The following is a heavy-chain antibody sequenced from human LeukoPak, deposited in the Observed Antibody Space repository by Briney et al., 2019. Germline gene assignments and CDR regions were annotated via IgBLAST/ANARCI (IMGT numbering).Heavy chain of an antibody. D-gene: IGHD3-22*01. CDR3: ARDPYDASGDYVERYGMDV. CDR2: INSSGGST. CDR1: GYTVTRFY. J-gene: IGHJ6*02. Sequence: WASVKVSCKASGYTVTRFYIHWARQAPGQGLEWMGIINSSGGSTNYAQRLQGRVTMTRDTSTSTVNMELSSLRSEDTAVYYCARDPYDASGDYVERYGMDVWGQGTTVTVSS. V-gene: IGHV1-46*01.